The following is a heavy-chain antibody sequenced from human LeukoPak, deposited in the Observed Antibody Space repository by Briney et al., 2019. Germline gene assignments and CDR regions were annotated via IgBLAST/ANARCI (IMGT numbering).Heavy chain of an antibody. CDR1: GYTFTSYA. J-gene: IGHJ4*02. CDR2: INAGNGNT. Sequence: ASVKVSCKASGYTFTSYAMHWVRQAPGQRLEWMGWINAGNGNTKYSQKFQGRVTITRDTSASTAYMELSSLRSEDTAVYYCARDVFVAAAPHFDYWGQGTLVTVSS. CDR3: ARDVFVAAAPHFDY. D-gene: IGHD6-13*01. V-gene: IGHV1-3*01.